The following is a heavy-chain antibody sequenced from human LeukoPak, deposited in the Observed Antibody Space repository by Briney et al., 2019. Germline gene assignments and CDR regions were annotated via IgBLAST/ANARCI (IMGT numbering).Heavy chain of an antibody. D-gene: IGHD3-22*01. Sequence: GASVKVSCKASGYTFTSYYIHWVRQAPGQGLEWMGRINPNSGGTNYAQKFQGRVTMTRDTSISTAYMELSRLRSDDTALYYCARAGVWDYSDTSGYHNGAFDIWGRGTMVTVSS. V-gene: IGHV1-2*06. J-gene: IGHJ3*02. CDR2: INPNSGGT. CDR1: GYTFTSYY. CDR3: ARAGVWDYSDTSGYHNGAFDI.